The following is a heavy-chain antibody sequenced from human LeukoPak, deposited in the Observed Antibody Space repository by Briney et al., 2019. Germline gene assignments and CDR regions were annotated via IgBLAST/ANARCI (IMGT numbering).Heavy chain of an antibody. Sequence: GGSLRLSCAASGFTFSSYAMSWVRQAPGKGLEWVSAISGSGGSTYYADSVKGRFTTSRDNSKNTLYLQMNSLRAEDTAVYYCAKALVGATRYYFDYWGQGTLVTASS. CDR1: GFTFSSYA. D-gene: IGHD1-26*01. J-gene: IGHJ4*02. V-gene: IGHV3-23*01. CDR2: ISGSGGST. CDR3: AKALVGATRYYFDY.